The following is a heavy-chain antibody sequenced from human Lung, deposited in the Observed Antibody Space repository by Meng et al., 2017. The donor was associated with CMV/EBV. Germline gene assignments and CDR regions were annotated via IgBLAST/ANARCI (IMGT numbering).Heavy chain of an antibody. V-gene: IGHV2-5*01. CDR2: IYWNDDK. D-gene: IGHD6-19*01. Sequence: SGPXLVXPTQTLTLTCTFSGFSLSTSGVGVGWIRQPPGKALEWLALIYWNDDKRYSPPLKSRLTITKDTSKNQVVLTMTNMDPVDTATYYCAHRPVSGAGKEEYYFDYWGQGTXVTVSS. CDR1: GFSLSTSGVG. J-gene: IGHJ4*02. CDR3: AHRPVSGAGKEEYYFDY.